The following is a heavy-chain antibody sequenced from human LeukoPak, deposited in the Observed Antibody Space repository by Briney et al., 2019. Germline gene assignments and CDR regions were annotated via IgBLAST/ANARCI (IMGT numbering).Heavy chain of an antibody. Sequence: GGSLRLSWVASGFTFSNYWMHWVRQAPEKGLMWAARISYDGSSADHADSVKGRFTISRDNAKNTLYLQMNSLRVEDTGVYYCARRRTIGDYDYWGQGTLVTVSS. D-gene: IGHD3-16*01. CDR2: ISYDGSSA. J-gene: IGHJ4*02. CDR1: GFTFSNYW. V-gene: IGHV3-74*01. CDR3: ARRRTIGDYDY.